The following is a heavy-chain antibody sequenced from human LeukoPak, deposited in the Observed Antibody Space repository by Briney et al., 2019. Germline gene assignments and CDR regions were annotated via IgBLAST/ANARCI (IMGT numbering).Heavy chain of an antibody. CDR3: VKLPTTGFDC. J-gene: IGHJ4*02. V-gene: IGHV3-64D*09. CDR1: GFTFSSYA. D-gene: IGHD4/OR15-4a*01. CDR2: ISSNGGST. Sequence: GGSLRLSCAASGFTFSSYAMHWVRQAPGKGLEYVSAISSNGGSTYYADSVKGRFTISRDNSKNTLYLQMSSLRAEDTAVYYCVKLPTTGFDCWGQGTLVTVSS.